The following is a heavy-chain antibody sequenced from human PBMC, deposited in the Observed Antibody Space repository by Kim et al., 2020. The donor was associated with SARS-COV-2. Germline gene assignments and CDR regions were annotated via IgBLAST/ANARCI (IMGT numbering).Heavy chain of an antibody. V-gene: IGHV3-23*01. Sequence: YADSVKGRFTISRDNSKNTLYLQMNSLRAEDTAVYYCANVIGYGSGSSDYWGQGTLVTVSS. D-gene: IGHD3-10*01. CDR3: ANVIGYGSGSSDY. J-gene: IGHJ4*02.